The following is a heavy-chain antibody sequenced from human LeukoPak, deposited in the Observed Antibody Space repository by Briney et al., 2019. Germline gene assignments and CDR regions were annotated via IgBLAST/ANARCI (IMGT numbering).Heavy chain of an antibody. CDR3: ARDLAAAQYYFDY. V-gene: IGHV3-74*01. D-gene: IGHD6-13*01. CDR2: INTDGRSI. J-gene: IGHJ4*02. CDR1: GFTFSSYW. Sequence: GGSLRLSCAASGFTFSSYWMHWVRQAPGKGLVWVSHINTDGRSISYADSVKGRFTVSRDNAKNTLYLQMNSLRADDTAVYYCARDLAAAQYYFDYRGQGTLVTVSS.